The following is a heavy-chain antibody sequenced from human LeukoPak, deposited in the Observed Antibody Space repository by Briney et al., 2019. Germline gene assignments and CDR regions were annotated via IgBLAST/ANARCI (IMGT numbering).Heavy chain of an antibody. CDR1: GDSISSTY. CDR3: ARQTFGVLYFDS. V-gene: IGHV4-59*08. CDR2: IHHSGRT. J-gene: IGHJ4*02. D-gene: IGHD3-16*01. Sequence: SETLSLTCTVSGDSISSTYWSWIRRPPGKGLEWIGYIHHSGRTDYNPSLKSRVTTSVDTSKNQFSLRLSSVTAADTAVYYCARQTFGVLYFDSWGLGTLVIVSS.